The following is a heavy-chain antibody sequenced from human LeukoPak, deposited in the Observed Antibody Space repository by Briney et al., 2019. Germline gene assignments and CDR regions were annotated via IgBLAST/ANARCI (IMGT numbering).Heavy chain of an antibody. Sequence: GGSLRLSCAASGFTFSSYWMHWVRQAPGKGLVWVSRINSDGSSTSYADSVKGRVTISRDNAKNTLYLQMNSLRAEDTAVYYCATFRYCSGGSCYSPPWGQGTLVTVSS. CDR3: ATFRYCSGGSCYSPP. D-gene: IGHD2-15*01. J-gene: IGHJ5*02. V-gene: IGHV3-74*01. CDR1: GFTFSSYW. CDR2: INSDGSST.